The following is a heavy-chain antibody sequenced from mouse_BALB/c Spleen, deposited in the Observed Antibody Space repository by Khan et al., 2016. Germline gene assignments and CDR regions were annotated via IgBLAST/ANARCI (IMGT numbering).Heavy chain of an antibody. J-gene: IGHJ2*01. V-gene: IGHV3-2*02. CDR1: GYSITSDYA. D-gene: IGHD2-2*01. CDR3: ARSPLYGYDPYYFDY. CDR2: ISYSGSS. Sequence: EVKLLESGPGLVKPSQSLSLTCNVTGYSITSDYAWNWIRQFPGNKLEWMGYISYSGSSSYNPSLKSRISVSRDTSKNQFFLQLNSVTTEDTATYYCARSPLYGYDPYYFDYWGQGTTLTVSS.